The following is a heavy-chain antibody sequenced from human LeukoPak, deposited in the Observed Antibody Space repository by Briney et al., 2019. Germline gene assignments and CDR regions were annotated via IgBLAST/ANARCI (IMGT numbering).Heavy chain of an antibody. CDR2: IYYSGST. CDR3: ARGCDSSGYDWYFDL. CDR1: GGSISSGGYY. Sequence: SETLSLTCTASGGSISSGGYYWSWIRQHPGKGLEWIGYIYYSGSTYYNPSLKSRVTISVDTSKNQFSLKLSSVTAADTAVYYCARGCDSSGYDWYFDLWGRGTLVTVSS. J-gene: IGHJ2*01. D-gene: IGHD3-22*01. V-gene: IGHV4-31*03.